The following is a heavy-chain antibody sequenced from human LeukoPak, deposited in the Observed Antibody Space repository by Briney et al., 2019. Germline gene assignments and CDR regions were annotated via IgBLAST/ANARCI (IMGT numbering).Heavy chain of an antibody. CDR3: TTEAYCGGDCYSRSYDY. CDR2: IKSKTDGGTT. D-gene: IGHD2-21*02. V-gene: IGHV3-15*01. Sequence: GGSLRLSCAASGFTFSNAWMSWVRQAPGKGLEWVGRIKSKTDGGTTDYAAPVKGRFTISRDDSKNTLYLQMNSLKTEDTAVYYCTTEAYCGGDCYSRSYDYWGQGTLVTVSS. J-gene: IGHJ4*02. CDR1: GFTFSNAW.